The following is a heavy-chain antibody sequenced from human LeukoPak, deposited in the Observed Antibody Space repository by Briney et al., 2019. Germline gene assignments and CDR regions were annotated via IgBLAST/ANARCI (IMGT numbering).Heavy chain of an antibody. D-gene: IGHD6-19*01. CDR1: GFTFSRFS. J-gene: IGHJ4*02. CDR2: ISISSTYI. V-gene: IGHV3-21*01. Sequence: GGSLGLSCAASGFTFSRFSMNWVRQAPGQGLEWFSSISISSTYIYYADSVKGRFTISRDNAKNSLYLQMNSLRAEDTAVYYCARVAVAGGAAVDYWGQGTLVTVSS. CDR3: ARVAVAGGAAVDY.